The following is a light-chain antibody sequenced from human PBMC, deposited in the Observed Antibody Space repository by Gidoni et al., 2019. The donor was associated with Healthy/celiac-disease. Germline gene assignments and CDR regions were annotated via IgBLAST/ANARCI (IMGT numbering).Light chain of an antibody. Sequence: IVLTQSPATLSLSPGERATLSCRASQSVSSSLAWYQQKPGQAPRLLIYDASNRATGIPARFSGSGSGTDFTLTISSLEPEDFAVYYCQQRSNWPPRKIFGGGTKVEIK. CDR1: QSVSSS. J-gene: IGKJ4*01. V-gene: IGKV3-11*01. CDR2: DAS. CDR3: QQRSNWPPRKI.